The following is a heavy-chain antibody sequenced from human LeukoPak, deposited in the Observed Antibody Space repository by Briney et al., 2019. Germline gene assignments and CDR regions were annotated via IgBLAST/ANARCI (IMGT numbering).Heavy chain of an antibody. CDR1: GGSISSYY. CDR2: IYTSGST. V-gene: IGHV4-4*07. D-gene: IGHD1-26*01. J-gene: IGHJ4*02. Sequence: SETLSLTCTVSGGSISSYYWSWSRHPAGKGLEWSWRIYTSGSTNYNPSLKSRVTMSVDTSKNQFSLKLSSVTAADTAVYYCAGGGSYFSFDYWGQGTLVTVSS. CDR3: AGGGSYFSFDY.